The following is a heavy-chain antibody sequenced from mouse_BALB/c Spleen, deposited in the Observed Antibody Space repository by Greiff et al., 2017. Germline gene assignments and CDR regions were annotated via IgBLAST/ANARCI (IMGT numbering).Heavy chain of an antibody. V-gene: IGHV1-74*01. Sequence: VQLQQSGPQLVRPGASVKISCKASGYSFTSYWMHWVKQRPGQGLEWIGMIDPSDSETRLNQKFKDKATLPVDKSSSTAYMQLSSPTSEDSAVYYCAGYGLYAMDYWGQGTSVTVSS. CDR1: GYSFTSYW. CDR2: IDPSDSET. D-gene: IGHD1-2*01. CDR3: AGYGLYAMDY. J-gene: IGHJ4*01.